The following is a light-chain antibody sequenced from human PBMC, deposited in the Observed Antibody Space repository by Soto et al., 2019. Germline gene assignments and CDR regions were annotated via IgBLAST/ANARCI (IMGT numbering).Light chain of an antibody. Sequence: QSALTQPASLSGSPGQSITISCTGTSSDVGGYNYVSWYQQHPGKAPKLMIYEVSNRPSRVSNRFSGSKSGNTASLTISGLQAEDEADYYCSSYTSSSTLVVFGGGTKLTVL. CDR3: SSYTSSSTLVV. J-gene: IGLJ2*01. CDR2: EVS. V-gene: IGLV2-14*01. CDR1: SSDVGGYNY.